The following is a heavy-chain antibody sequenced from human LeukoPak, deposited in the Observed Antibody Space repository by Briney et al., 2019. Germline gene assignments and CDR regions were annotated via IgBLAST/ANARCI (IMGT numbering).Heavy chain of an antibody. J-gene: IGHJ4*02. Sequence: GGSLRLSCAASGFAFSSYSMNWVRQAPGKGLEWVSSISSSSSYIYYADSVKGRFTISRDNAKNSLYLQMNSLRAEDTAVYYCARDKYSNRSYYFDYWGQGTLVTVSS. D-gene: IGHD6-6*01. CDR3: ARDKYSNRSYYFDY. CDR1: GFAFSSYS. V-gene: IGHV3-21*01. CDR2: ISSSSSYI.